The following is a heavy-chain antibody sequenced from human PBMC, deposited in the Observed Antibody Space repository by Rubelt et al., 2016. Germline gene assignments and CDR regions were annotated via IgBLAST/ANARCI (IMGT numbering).Heavy chain of an antibody. CDR3: ARHGQVQSGDDFDI. CDR2: IYPGDSDT. V-gene: IGHV5-51*01. CDR1: GYSFTSYW. Sequence: EVQLVQSGAEVKKPGESLKISCKGSGYSFTSYWIGWVRQMPGKGLEWMGIIYPGDSDTRYSPSFQVQATISAVKSVSTAYLQWSSLKASDTARYYWARHGQVQSGDDFDIWGQGTMVTVSS. J-gene: IGHJ3*02. D-gene: IGHD1-26*01.